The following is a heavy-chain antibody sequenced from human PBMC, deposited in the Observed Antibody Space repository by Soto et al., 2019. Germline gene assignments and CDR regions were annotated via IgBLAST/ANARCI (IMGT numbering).Heavy chain of an antibody. V-gene: IGHV1-18*01. D-gene: IGHD3-3*01. Sequence: ASVKVSCKASGYTFTSYGISWVRQAPGQGLEWMGWISAYNGNTNYAQKLQGRVTMTTDTSTSTAYMELRSLRSNDTAVYYCARLRSVTIFGVVNPNGMDVWGQGTTVTVSS. CDR1: GYTFTSYG. J-gene: IGHJ6*02. CDR3: ARLRSVTIFGVVNPNGMDV. CDR2: ISAYNGNT.